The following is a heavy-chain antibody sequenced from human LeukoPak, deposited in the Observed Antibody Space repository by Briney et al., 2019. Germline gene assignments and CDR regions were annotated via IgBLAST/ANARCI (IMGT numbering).Heavy chain of an antibody. Sequence: PGGSLRLSCAASGFTFSSYAMSWVRQAPGKGLEWVSAISGSGGSTYYADSVKGRFTISRDNSKNTLYLQMNSLRAEDPAVYYCAKGYDSSGGIDYWGQGTLVTVSS. D-gene: IGHD3-22*01. CDR3: AKGYDSSGGIDY. CDR1: GFTFSSYA. CDR2: ISGSGGST. V-gene: IGHV3-23*01. J-gene: IGHJ4*02.